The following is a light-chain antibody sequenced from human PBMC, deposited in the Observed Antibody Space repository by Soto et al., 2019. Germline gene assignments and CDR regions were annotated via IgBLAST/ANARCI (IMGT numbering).Light chain of an antibody. J-gene: IGLJ3*02. CDR1: SSDVGGYNY. CDR2: EVS. Sequence: QAVVTQPASVSGSPGQSITISCTGTSSDVGGYNYVSWYQQHPGKAPKLMIYEVSNRPSGVSNRFSGSKSGNTASLTISGLQAEDEADYYCCSYAGSLWVFGGGTKLTVL. CDR3: CSYAGSLWV. V-gene: IGLV2-14*01.